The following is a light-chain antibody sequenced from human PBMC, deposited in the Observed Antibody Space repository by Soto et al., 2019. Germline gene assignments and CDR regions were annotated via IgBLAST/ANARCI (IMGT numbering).Light chain of an antibody. V-gene: IGKV3D-20*02. CDR1: QSVSSSS. CDR2: GAS. J-gene: IGKJ5*01. CDR3: QQRNVWPPIT. Sequence: EIVLTQSPGTLSLSPGERATLSCRASQSVSSSSLAWYQQKPGQAPRLLIYGASTRANGVPARFGGSGSGTDFTLTIKSLEPEDFAVYYCQQRNVWPPITFGQGTRREIK.